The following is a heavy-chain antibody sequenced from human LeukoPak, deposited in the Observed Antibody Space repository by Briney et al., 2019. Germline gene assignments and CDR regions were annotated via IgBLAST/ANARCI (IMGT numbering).Heavy chain of an antibody. CDR2: INTDTGNP. V-gene: IGHV7-4-1*02. Sequence: ASVKVSCKASGYTFTSYAMNWVRQAPGQGLEWMGWINTDTGNPTYAQGFTGRFVFSLDTSVSTAYLQISSLKAEDTAVYYCARDLEYCGGDCYSCIDYWGQGTLVTVSS. D-gene: IGHD2-21*02. CDR3: ARDLEYCGGDCYSCIDY. CDR1: GYTFTSYA. J-gene: IGHJ4*02.